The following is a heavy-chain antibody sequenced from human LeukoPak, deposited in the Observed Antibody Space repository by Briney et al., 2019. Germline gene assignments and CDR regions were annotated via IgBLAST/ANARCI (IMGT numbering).Heavy chain of an antibody. CDR2: IYPGDSDT. J-gene: IGHJ4*02. V-gene: IGHV5-51*01. CDR1: GYSFTSYW. CDR3: ARQEDYYDSSGFSYFDY. D-gene: IGHD3-22*01. Sequence: GESLKISCKGSGYSFTSYWIGWVRQMPGKGLEWMGIIYPGDSDTRYSPFFQGQVTISADKSISTAYLQWSSLKASDTAMYYCARQEDYYDSSGFSYFDYWGQGTLVTVSS.